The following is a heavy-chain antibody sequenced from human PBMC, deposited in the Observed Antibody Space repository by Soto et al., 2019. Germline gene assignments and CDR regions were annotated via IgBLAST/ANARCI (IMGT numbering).Heavy chain of an antibody. V-gene: IGHV1-46*01. CDR3: AIRDNWNYVDYYYYYMDV. CDR1: GYTFTSYY. Sequence: SSVKVSCKASGYTFTSYYMHWVRQAPGQGLEWMGMINPSGGIINPSGGSTSYAQKFQGRVTMTRDTSTSTVYMELSSLRSEDTAVYYCAIRDNWNYVDYYYYYMDVWGQGTTVTVPS. CDR2: INPSGGST. J-gene: IGHJ6*03. D-gene: IGHD1-7*01.